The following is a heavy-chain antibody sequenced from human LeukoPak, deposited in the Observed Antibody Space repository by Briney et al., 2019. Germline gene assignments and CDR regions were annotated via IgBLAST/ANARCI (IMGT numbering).Heavy chain of an antibody. V-gene: IGHV6-1*01. J-gene: IGHJ4*02. Sequence: SQTLSLTCAISGDSVSSNSAAWNWIRQSPSRGLEWLGRTYYRSKWYNDYAVSVKSRVTINPDTPKNQFSLQLNSVTPEDTAVYYCARDGYNNGWYSFDYWGQGTLVTVSS. CDR1: GDSVSSNSAA. CDR2: TYYRSKWYN. D-gene: IGHD6-19*01. CDR3: ARDGYNNGWYSFDY.